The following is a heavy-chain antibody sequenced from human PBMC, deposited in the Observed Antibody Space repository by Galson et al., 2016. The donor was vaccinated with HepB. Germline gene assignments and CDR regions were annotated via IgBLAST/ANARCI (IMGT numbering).Heavy chain of an antibody. CDR3: ARDGYYYDSSGYYHTYYGMDV. CDR2: IWYDGSDK. D-gene: IGHD3-22*01. Sequence: SLRLSCAASGFTFSSYGMHWVRQAPGKGLEWVAIIWYDGSDKYCADSVKGRFTISRDNSKNTLYLQLNSLRAEDTALYYCARDGYYYDSSGYYHTYYGMDVWGQGTTVTVSS. CDR1: GFTFSSYG. J-gene: IGHJ6*02. V-gene: IGHV3-33*01.